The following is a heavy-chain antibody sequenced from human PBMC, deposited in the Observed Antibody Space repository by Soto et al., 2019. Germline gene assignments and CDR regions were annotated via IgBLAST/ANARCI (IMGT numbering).Heavy chain of an antibody. CDR1: GFTFSHHD. J-gene: IGHJ4*02. Sequence: EVHLLESGGGLVQPGGSLRLSCAASGFTFSHHDMSWVRQAPGKGLEWVSAISGSGGRTHYADSVKGRFTISRDNSKNMLSVQMNSLRAEDTAVYHCAKGISSASSFDNWGQGTLVTVSS. D-gene: IGHD3-22*01. CDR2: ISGSGGRT. V-gene: IGHV3-23*01. CDR3: AKGISSASSFDN.